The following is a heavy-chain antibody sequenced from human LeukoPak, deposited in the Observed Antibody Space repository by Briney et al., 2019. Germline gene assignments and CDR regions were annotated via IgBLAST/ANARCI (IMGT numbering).Heavy chain of an antibody. V-gene: IGHV3-21*01. CDR1: GFPFRSYS. D-gene: IGHD2-21*01. CDR3: ARDLTYGNWFDP. J-gene: IGHJ5*02. CDR2: ISSSSSYI. Sequence: GGALRLSCAASGFPFRSYSMNWVRQTPGKGLEWVSSISSSSSYIYYADSVKGRFTIARDNAKNSLYLQMNSLRAEDTAVYYCARDLTYGNWFDPWSQGTLVTVSS.